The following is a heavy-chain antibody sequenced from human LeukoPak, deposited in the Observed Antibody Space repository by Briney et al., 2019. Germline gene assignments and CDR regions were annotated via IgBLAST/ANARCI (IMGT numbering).Heavy chain of an antibody. CDR1: GFTFDDYG. J-gene: IGHJ4*02. CDR3: ARLWFGESPGDY. Sequence: GGSLRLSCAASGFTFDDYGMSWVRQAPGKGLEWVSGINCNGGSTGYADSVKGRFTISRDNAKNSLYLQMNSLRAEDTTLYYCARLWFGESPGDYWGQGTLVTVSS. V-gene: IGHV3-20*04. CDR2: INCNGGST. D-gene: IGHD3-10*01.